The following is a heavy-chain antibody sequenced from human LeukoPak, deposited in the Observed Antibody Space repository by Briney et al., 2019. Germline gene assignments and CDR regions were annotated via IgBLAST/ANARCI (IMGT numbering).Heavy chain of an antibody. Sequence: ASVKVSCKASGYTFTSYGISLVRQAPGQGLEWMGWISAYNGNTNYAQKLQGRVTMTTDTSTSTAYMELRSLRSDDTAVYYCARDRRNYDFWSGYPLYYWGQGTLATVS. CDR3: ARDRRNYDFWSGYPLYY. V-gene: IGHV1-18*01. CDR1: GYTFTSYG. D-gene: IGHD3-3*01. CDR2: ISAYNGNT. J-gene: IGHJ4*02.